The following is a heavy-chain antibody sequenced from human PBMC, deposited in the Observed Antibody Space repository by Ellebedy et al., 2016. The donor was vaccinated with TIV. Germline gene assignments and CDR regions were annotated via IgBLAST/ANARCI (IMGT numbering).Heavy chain of an antibody. CDR1: GYTFTGYY. J-gene: IGHJ4*02. Sequence: AASVKVSCKASGYTFTGYYMHWVRQAPGQGLEWMGWISAYNGNTNYAQKLQGRVTMTRDTSTSTAYMELRSLISDDTAVYYCARAPHSSMITFGGVSALFDYWGQGTLVTVSS. CDR2: ISAYNGNT. CDR3: ARAPHSSMITFGGVSALFDY. V-gene: IGHV1-18*04. D-gene: IGHD3-16*01.